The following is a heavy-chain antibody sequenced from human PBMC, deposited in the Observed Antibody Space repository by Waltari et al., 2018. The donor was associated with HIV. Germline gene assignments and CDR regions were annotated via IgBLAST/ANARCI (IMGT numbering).Heavy chain of an antibody. V-gene: IGHV3-23*01. J-gene: IGHJ6*02. Sequence: EVQLLESGGGLVQPGGSLRLSCVASGVTFRNYGMTWVRQAPGKGMEWVAGLRGSGGSTHYADSVKGRFTISRDNSKDTLYLQMNTLRAEDTAVYYCAIQHNPLHNYYYGMDVWGQGTTVTVSS. CDR1: GVTFRNYG. CDR2: LRGSGGST. CDR3: AIQHNPLHNYYYGMDV. D-gene: IGHD1-1*01.